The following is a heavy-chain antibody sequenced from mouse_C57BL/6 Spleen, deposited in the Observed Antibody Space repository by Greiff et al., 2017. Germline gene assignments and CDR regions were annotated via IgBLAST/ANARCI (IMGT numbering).Heavy chain of an antibody. Sequence: QVQLKQSGAELARPGASVKLSCKASGYTFTDYEMHWVKQTPVHGLEWIGAIDPETGGTAYNQKFKGKATLTADKSSSTAYMELRSLTSEDAAVYYCTRRPLYYSPYYFDYWGQGTTLTVAS. CDR2: IDPETGGT. CDR1: GYTFTDYE. CDR3: TRRPLYYSPYYFDY. J-gene: IGHJ2*01. V-gene: IGHV1-15*01. D-gene: IGHD2-1*01.